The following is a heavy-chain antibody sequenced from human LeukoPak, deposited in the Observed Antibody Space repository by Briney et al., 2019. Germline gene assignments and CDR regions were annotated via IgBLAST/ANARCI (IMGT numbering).Heavy chain of an antibody. Sequence: QPGGSLRLSCAASGFTFSSYLMHWVRQAPGKGLEWVAVISYDGSEKHYADPVKGRFTISRDNSKNTLYLQMNSLRAGDTAVYYCAREGSSGYYPYWGQGILVTVSS. CDR2: ISYDGSEK. CDR1: GFTFSSYL. V-gene: IGHV3-30-3*01. CDR3: AREGSSGYYPY. J-gene: IGHJ4*02. D-gene: IGHD3-22*01.